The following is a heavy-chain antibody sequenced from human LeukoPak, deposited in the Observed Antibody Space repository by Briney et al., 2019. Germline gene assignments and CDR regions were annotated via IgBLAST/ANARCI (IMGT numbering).Heavy chain of an antibody. CDR2: IYYSGST. V-gene: IGHV4-39*07. D-gene: IGHD3-16*01. J-gene: IGHJ5*02. Sequence: SETLSLTCTVSGGSISSSSDYWGWIRQPPGKGLEWIGSIYYSGSTYYNPSLKSRVTISVDTSKNQFSLKLSSVTAADTAVYYCARDAADYGRWFDPWGQGTLVTVSS. CDR1: GGSISSSSDY. CDR3: ARDAADYGRWFDP.